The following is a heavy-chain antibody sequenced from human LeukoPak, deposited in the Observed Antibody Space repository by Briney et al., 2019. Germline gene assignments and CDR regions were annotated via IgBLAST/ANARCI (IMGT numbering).Heavy chain of an antibody. V-gene: IGHV3-53*01. J-gene: IGHJ4*02. CDR1: GLTVSSNY. CDR3: ARGSTVTTPFDY. Sequence: GGSLRLSCAAPGLTVSSNYMSWVRQAPGKGLEWVSVIYSDGSTYYADSVKGRFTISRDHSKNTLYLQMNSLRAEDTAVYYCARGSTVTTPFDYWGQGTLVTVST. D-gene: IGHD4-17*01. CDR2: IYSDGST.